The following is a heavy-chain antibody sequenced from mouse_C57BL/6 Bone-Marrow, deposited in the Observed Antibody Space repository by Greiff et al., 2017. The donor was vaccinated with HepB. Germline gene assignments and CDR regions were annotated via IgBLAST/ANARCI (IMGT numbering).Heavy chain of an antibody. CDR3: ARAGDSSGYAYAMDY. D-gene: IGHD3-2*02. CDR2: IDPDSGGT. V-gene: IGHV1-72*01. J-gene: IGHJ4*01. Sequence: QVQLQQPGAELVKPGASVKLSCKASGYTFTSYWMPWVRQRPGRCLEWVGRIDPDSGGTKYNEKFKGKATLTIDKPTSTAYMQLSRLTSEDSAVYYCARAGDSSGYAYAMDYWGKGTSVTVAS. CDR1: GYTFTSYW.